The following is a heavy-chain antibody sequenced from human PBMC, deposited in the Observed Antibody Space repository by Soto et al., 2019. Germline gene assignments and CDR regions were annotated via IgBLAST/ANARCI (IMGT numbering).Heavy chain of an antibody. J-gene: IGHJ4*02. V-gene: IGHV4-39*01. CDR2: IHYRGST. CDR1: GDSVTISDYY. D-gene: IGHD3-22*01. CDR3: AAHDSGGYSAEY. Sequence: QLQLQESGPGLVKPSETLSLTCTVSGDSVTISDYYWGWIRHPPGKGLEWIGSIHYRGSTYYKPSLTSRVPISGDTSKKQFSLKLTSVTAADAAVYYCAAHDSGGYSAEYWGQGTLVTVSA.